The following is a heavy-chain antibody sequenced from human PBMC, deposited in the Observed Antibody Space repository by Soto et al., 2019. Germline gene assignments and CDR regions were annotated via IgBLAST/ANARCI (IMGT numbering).Heavy chain of an antibody. CDR3: ARDLGWVGIAAAGTDAFDI. J-gene: IGHJ3*02. CDR2: ISAYNGNT. CDR1: GYTFTSYG. D-gene: IGHD6-13*01. Sequence: ASVKVSCKASGYTFTSYGISWVRQAPGQGLEWMGWISAYNGNTNYAQKLQGRVTMTTDTSTSTAYMELRSLRSDDTAVYYCARDLGWVGIAAAGTDAFDIWGQGTMVTVSS. V-gene: IGHV1-18*01.